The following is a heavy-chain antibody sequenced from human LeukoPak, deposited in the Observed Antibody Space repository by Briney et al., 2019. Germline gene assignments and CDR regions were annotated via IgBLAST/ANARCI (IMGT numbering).Heavy chain of an antibody. D-gene: IGHD4-17*01. Sequence: GGSLRLSCAASGFTFNNYAMNWVRQAPGKGLEWVSSISSGGETTYYADSAKGRFTISRDNSQNTLYLQMNSLRAEDTAVYYCAGDYADYVGYFFFDYWGQGTLVTVSS. V-gene: IGHV3-23*01. CDR1: GFTFNNYA. CDR3: AGDYADYVGYFFFDY. CDR2: ISSGGETT. J-gene: IGHJ4*02.